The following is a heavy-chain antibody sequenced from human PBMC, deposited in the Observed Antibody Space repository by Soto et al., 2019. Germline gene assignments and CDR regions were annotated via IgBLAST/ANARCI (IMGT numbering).Heavy chain of an antibody. CDR3: VRDSHGDY. Sequence: EVQLVESGGGLVQPGGSLRLSCAGSGFIFSNYWMHWVRQAPGKGLEWVSRIDHDGPTDYADSVRGRFTISSDNAESTLYLQMNSLRPEDTAVYYGVRDSHGDYWGQGTLVTVSS. J-gene: IGHJ4*02. CDR2: IDHDGPT. CDR1: GFIFSNYW. V-gene: IGHV3-74*01.